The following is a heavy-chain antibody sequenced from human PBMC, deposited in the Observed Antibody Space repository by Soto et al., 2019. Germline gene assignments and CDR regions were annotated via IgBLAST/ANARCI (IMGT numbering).Heavy chain of an antibody. D-gene: IGHD2-15*01. V-gene: IGHV4-59*08. Sequence: QVQLQESGPELVKSSETLSLTCAVSGDSISTYYWSWIRQPPGKGLEWIGYIYNSGSTNQNPSLNSRVTMSVDTSKKQVSLKLTSVTAADTAVYYCARHGSGGRTFDIWGQGTMVTVSS. CDR1: GDSISTYY. CDR2: IYNSGST. J-gene: IGHJ3*02. CDR3: ARHGSGGRTFDI.